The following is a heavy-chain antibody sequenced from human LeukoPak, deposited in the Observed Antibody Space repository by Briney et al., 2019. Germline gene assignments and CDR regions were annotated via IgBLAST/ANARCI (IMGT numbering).Heavy chain of an antibody. CDR2: IWYDGSNK. D-gene: IGHD4-23*01. CDR1: GITVSSND. CDR3: ARDPDYGGNPNWFDP. Sequence: GGSLRLSCTASGITVSSNDMCWVRQAPGKGLEWVAVIWYDGSNKYYADSVKGRFTISRDNSKNTLYLQMNSLRAEDTAVYYCARDPDYGGNPNWFDPWGQGTLVTVSS. V-gene: IGHV3-33*08. J-gene: IGHJ5*02.